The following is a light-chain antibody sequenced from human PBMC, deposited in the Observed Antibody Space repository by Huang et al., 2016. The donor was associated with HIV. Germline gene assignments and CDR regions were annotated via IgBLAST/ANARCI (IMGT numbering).Light chain of an antibody. V-gene: IGKV1-39*01. CDR2: AAS. CDR1: QNITSY. CDR3: QQTYSTPRM. J-gene: IGKJ1*01. Sequence: DIQMTQSPSSLSASVGDRVTIICRASQNITSYLNWYQQKPGKAPKLLIYAASSLQSVVPSRFSGSGSGTDFTLIISSLQPEDFATYSCQQTYSTPRMFGQGTKVEIK.